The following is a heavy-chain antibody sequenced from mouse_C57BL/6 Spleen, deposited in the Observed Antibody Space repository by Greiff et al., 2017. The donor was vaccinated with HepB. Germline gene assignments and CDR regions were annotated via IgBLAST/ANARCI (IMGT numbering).Heavy chain of an antibody. V-gene: IGHV1-59*01. CDR3: ARGTTVVARGYFDV. CDR2: IDPSDSYT. Sequence: QVQLQQPGAELVRPGTSVKLSCKASGYTFTSYWMHWVKQRPGQGLEWIGVIDPSDSYTNYNQKFKGKATLTVDTSSSTAYMQLSSLTSEDSAVYYCARGTTVVARGYFDVWGTGTTVTVSS. J-gene: IGHJ1*03. CDR1: GYTFTSYW. D-gene: IGHD1-1*01.